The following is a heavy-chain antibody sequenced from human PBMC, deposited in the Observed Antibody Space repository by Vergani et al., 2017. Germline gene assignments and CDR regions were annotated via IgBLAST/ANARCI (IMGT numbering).Heavy chain of an antibody. CDR1: GSSISSRSYY. CDR3: ATRDYDCGSGYYRGWFDP. Sequence: QLQLQESGPGLVTPSETLSLTCTVSGSSISSRSYYWGSIRQPPGKGLEWIGSIHYSGSTYYNPALKSQVTRSVDTSKIQFDLKLSSVPAADTAVYYCATRDYDCGSGYYRGWFDPWGQGTLVTVSS. CDR2: IHYSGST. V-gene: IGHV4-39*01. D-gene: IGHD3-3*01. J-gene: IGHJ5*02.